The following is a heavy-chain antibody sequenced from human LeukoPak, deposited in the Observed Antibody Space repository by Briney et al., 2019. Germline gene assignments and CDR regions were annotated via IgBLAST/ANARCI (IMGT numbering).Heavy chain of an antibody. V-gene: IGHV5-51*01. CDR3: AREGYDILAGYHPPDY. D-gene: IGHD3-9*01. Sequence: GESLKISCKGSGYSFTSYWIGWVRQMPGKGLEWMGIIYPGDSDTTYSPSFQGQVTISAHKSISTAYLQWRSLKASDTAMYYCAREGYDILAGYHPPDYWGQGTLVTVSS. J-gene: IGHJ4*02. CDR1: GYSFTSYW. CDR2: IYPGDSDT.